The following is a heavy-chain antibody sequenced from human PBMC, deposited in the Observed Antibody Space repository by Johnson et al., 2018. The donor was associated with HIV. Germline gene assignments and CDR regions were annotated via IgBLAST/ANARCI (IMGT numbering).Heavy chain of an antibody. CDR3: ARAGLTYYYDSSGYYWGAFDI. CDR2: ISGGST. J-gene: IGHJ3*02. V-gene: IGHV3-38-3*01. CDR1: RFTVSSNE. D-gene: IGHD3-22*01. Sequence: VQLVESRGVLVQPGGSLRLSCAAPRFTVSSNEMSWVRQGPERGLEWVSCISGGSTDYADSVKGRFTIPRDNAKNSLYLQMNSLRAEDTAVYYCARAGLTYYYDSSGYYWGAFDIWGQGTMVTVSS.